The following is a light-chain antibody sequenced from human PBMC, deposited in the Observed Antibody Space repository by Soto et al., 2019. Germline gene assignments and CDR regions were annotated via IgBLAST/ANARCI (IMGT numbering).Light chain of an antibody. V-gene: IGKV1-33*01. CDR2: DAS. CDR3: QQYEDLPLT. CDR1: QDISNY. J-gene: IGKJ4*01. Sequence: DIQMTQSPSSLSASVGDRVTITCQASQDISNYLNWYQLKPGKAPKLLIFDASSVQAGVPSRFSGSGSGTDFSFTITSLQPEDIAIYYCQQYEDLPLTFGGGTKVQIK.